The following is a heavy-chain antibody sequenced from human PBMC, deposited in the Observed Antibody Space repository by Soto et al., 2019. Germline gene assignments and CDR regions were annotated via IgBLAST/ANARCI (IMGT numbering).Heavy chain of an antibody. V-gene: IGHV1-46*01. CDR2: INPDGDVT. Sequence: QVELLQSGAEVRKPGASVKVSCKASGHTFTGNYMHWVRQAPGQGLEWMRIINPDGDVTTYAHKFRGRVTLTREMSTTTSYMELRSLTSEDTAVYNCGSKFSRGSFQYFDTWGQGTLVTVSS. J-gene: IGHJ4*02. D-gene: IGHD1-26*01. CDR3: GSKFSRGSFQYFDT. CDR1: GHTFTGNY.